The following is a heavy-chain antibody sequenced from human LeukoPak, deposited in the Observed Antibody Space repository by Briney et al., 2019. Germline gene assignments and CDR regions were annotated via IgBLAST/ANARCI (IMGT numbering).Heavy chain of an antibody. V-gene: IGHV4-4*02. J-gene: IGHJ5*02. CDR1: GGSISSSNW. CDR2: IYHSGST. D-gene: IGHD3-9*01. CDR3: ARGEYFDWLLSRWFDP. Sequence: KSSGTLSLTCAVSGGSISSSNWWSWVRQPPGKGLEWIGEIYHSGSTNYNPSLKSRVTISVDKSKNQFSLKLSSVTAADTAVYYCARGEYFDWLLSRWFDPWGQGTLVTVSS.